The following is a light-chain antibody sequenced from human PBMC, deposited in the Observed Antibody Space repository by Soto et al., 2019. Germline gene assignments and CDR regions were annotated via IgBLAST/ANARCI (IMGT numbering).Light chain of an antibody. CDR3: LVIFSGVGEV. J-gene: IGLJ1*01. Sequence: QAVVTQEPSLTVYPGGTVTLTCGSSTGAVTSGHYPHWFQQKPGQAPRTLIYDTSNKHSWTPARFSGSLLGGKAALTLSGAQPEDEADYYCLVIFSGVGEVFGTVTKVTVL. CDR2: DTS. V-gene: IGLV7-46*01. CDR1: TGAVTSGHY.